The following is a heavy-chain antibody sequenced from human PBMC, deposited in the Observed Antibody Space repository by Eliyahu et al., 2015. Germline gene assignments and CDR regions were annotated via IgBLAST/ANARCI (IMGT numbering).Heavy chain of an antibody. CDR1: GFIFSTYA. Sequence: QVQLVQSGSELKRPGASVKISCKASGFIFSTYAMTWVRXAPGQGLXWXGWXNTNTGTPTYAPGFTGRYVFSFDTSVNTAYLHITSLQAEDTAXYFCATPRSFDYWGQGTLVTVSS. V-gene: IGHV7-4-1*02. CDR3: ATPRSFDY. J-gene: IGHJ4*02. CDR2: XNTNTGTP.